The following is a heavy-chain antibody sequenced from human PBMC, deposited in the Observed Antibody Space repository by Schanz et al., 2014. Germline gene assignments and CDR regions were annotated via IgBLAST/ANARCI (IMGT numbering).Heavy chain of an antibody. Sequence: QVQLVESGGGVVQPGRSLRLSCAASGFTFSSYGMHWVRQSPGKGLEWVAVIWYNGSNKYYADSVRGRFTISRDNSKNTLYLQMNNLRAEDTAVYYCAREDCSATSCYFRYWGQGTLVTVSS. CDR1: GFTFSSYG. CDR2: IWYNGSNK. V-gene: IGHV3-33*08. CDR3: AREDCSATSCYFRY. D-gene: IGHD2-21*01. J-gene: IGHJ4*02.